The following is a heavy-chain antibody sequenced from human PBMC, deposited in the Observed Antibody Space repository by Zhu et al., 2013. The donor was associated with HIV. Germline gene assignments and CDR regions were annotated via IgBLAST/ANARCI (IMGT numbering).Heavy chain of an antibody. V-gene: IGHV1-18*01. CDR1: GYTFTSYG. CDR3: ARDLPLGYCSGGSCYPVDY. J-gene: IGHJ4*02. CDR2: ISAYNGNT. Sequence: QVQLVQSGAEVKKSGASVKVSCKASGYTFTSYGISWVRQAPGQGLEWMGWISAYNGNTNYAQKLQGRVTMTTDTSTSTAYMELRSLISDDTAVYYCARDLPLGYCSGGSCYPVDYWGQGTLGHRLL. D-gene: IGHD2-15*01.